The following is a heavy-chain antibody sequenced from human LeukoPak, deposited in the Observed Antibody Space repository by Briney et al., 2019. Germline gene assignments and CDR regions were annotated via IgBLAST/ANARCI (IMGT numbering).Heavy chain of an antibody. CDR2: ISYDGSNK. D-gene: IGHD3-3*02. Sequence: GGSLRLSCAASGFTFSSYAMHWVRQAPGKGLEWVAVISYDGSNKYYADSVKGRFTISRDNSKNTLYLQMNSLRAEDTAVYYCAREPLAHWGQGTLVTVSP. CDR3: AREPLAH. J-gene: IGHJ4*02. CDR1: GFTFSSYA. V-gene: IGHV3-30*04.